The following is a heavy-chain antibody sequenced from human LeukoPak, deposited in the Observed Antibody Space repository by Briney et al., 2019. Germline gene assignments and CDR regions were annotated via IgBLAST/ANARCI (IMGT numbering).Heavy chain of an antibody. CDR2: ISYDGSNK. Sequence: GGSLRLSCAASGFTFSSYGMHWVRQAPGKGLEWVAVISYDGSNKYYADSVKGRFTISRDNSKNTLYLQMNSLRAEDTAIYYCAKDRTVGASYWYFDLWGRGTLVTVSS. V-gene: IGHV3-30*18. D-gene: IGHD1-26*01. CDR1: GFTFSSYG. CDR3: AKDRTVGASYWYFDL. J-gene: IGHJ2*01.